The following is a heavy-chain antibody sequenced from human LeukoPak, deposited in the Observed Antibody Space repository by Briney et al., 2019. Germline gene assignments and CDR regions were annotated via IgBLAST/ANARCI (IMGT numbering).Heavy chain of an antibody. V-gene: IGHV3-23*01. CDR3: AKARDSSSWYWDYYYYMDV. CDR1: EFTFSKAW. J-gene: IGHJ6*03. CDR2: ISGSGGST. Sequence: LAGGSLRLSCAASEFTFSKAWMSWVRQAPGKGLEWVSAISGSGGSTYYADSVKGRFTISRDNSKNTLYLQMNSLRAEDTAVYYCAKARDSSSWYWDYYYYMDVWGKGTTVTISS. D-gene: IGHD6-13*01.